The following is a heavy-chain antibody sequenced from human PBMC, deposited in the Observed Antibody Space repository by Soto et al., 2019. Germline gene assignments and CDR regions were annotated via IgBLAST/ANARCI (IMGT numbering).Heavy chain of an antibody. D-gene: IGHD3-16*01. Sequence: GGSLRLSCAASGFTFSGVGMHWVRQAPGKGLEWVAIIWYDGSDKYYADSVKGRFTISRDNSKNTLYLQMNSLRAEDTAVYHCAFGNLSYYFDFWGQGTPVTVSS. V-gene: IGHV3-33*01. CDR2: IWYDGSDK. J-gene: IGHJ4*02. CDR3: AFGNLSYYFDF. CDR1: GFTFSGVG.